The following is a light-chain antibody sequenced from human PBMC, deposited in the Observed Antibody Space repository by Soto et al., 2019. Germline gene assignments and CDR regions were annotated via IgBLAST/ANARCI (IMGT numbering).Light chain of an antibody. Sequence: DIVMTQSPATLSVSPGERVTLSCRASQSVSSSYLAWYQQKPGQAPRLLIFDASSRATGIPARFSGSGSGTDFTLTISSLEPEDFSVYYCQQRYNWPITFGQGTRLEI. CDR1: QSVSSSY. CDR2: DAS. J-gene: IGKJ5*01. V-gene: IGKV3D-20*02. CDR3: QQRYNWPIT.